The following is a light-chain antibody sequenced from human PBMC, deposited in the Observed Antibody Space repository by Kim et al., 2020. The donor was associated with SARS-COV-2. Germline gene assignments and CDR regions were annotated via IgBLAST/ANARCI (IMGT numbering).Light chain of an antibody. CDR3: QQYNNWPPWT. Sequence: SPGESATLSCRASQSVSSNLAWYQQKPGQAPRLLIYGASTRATGIPARFSGSGSRTEFTLTISSLQSEDFAVYYCQQYNNWPPWTFGQGTKVDIK. J-gene: IGKJ1*01. CDR1: QSVSSN. CDR2: GAS. V-gene: IGKV3-15*01.